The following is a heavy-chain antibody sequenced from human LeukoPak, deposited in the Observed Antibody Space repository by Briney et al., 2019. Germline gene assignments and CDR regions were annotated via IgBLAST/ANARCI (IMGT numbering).Heavy chain of an antibody. CDR3: AKDFGGSYLYYFDY. J-gene: IGHJ4*02. D-gene: IGHD1-26*01. CDR1: GFTFSGNA. V-gene: IGHV3-23*01. Sequence: GGSLRLSCAVSGFTFSGNAMSWVRQAPGKGLEWVSAISGGGVSSYYADSVKGRFTISRDNPQNTLYLQINSLRAEDTAVYYCAKDFGGSYLYYFDYWGQGTLVTVSS. CDR2: ISGGGVSS.